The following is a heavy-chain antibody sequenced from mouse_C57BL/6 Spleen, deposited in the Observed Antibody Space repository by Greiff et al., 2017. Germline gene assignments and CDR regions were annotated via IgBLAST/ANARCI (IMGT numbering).Heavy chain of an antibody. D-gene: IGHD3-3*01. J-gene: IGHJ2*01. CDR3: ARLRGRDY. CDR1: GYTFTSYW. Sequence: QVHVKQPGAELVKPGASVKLSCKASGYTFTSYWMHWVKQRPGQGLEWIGMIHPNSGSTNYNEKFKSKATLTVDKSSSTAYMQLSSRTAEDSAVYYCARLRGRDYWGQGTTLTVSS. CDR2: IHPNSGST. V-gene: IGHV1-64*01.